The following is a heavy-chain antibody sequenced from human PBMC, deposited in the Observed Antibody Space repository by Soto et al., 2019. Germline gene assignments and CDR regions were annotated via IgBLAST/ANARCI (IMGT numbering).Heavy chain of an antibody. CDR3: ARPHRGTFDP. CDR2: ISSSSSYI. J-gene: IGHJ5*02. D-gene: IGHD1-1*01. V-gene: IGHV3-21*01. Sequence: GGSLRLSCAASGFTFSSYSMNWVRQAPGKGLEWVSSISSSSSYIYYADSVKGRFTISRDNAKNSLYLQMNGLRAEDTAVYYCARPHRGTFDPWGQGTLVTVSS. CDR1: GFTFSSYS.